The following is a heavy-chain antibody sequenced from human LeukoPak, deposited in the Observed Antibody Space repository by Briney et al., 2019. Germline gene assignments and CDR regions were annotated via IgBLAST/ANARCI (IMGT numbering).Heavy chain of an antibody. Sequence: SETLSLTCTVSGGSISSSSYYWGWIRQPPGKGLEWIGEIYHSGNTNYNPSLESRVTISVDTSKNQFSLKLSSVTAADTAVYYCARVQRGNYYMDVWGKGTTVTVSS. D-gene: IGHD3-10*01. V-gene: IGHV4-39*07. CDR1: GGSISSSSYY. CDR3: ARVQRGNYYMDV. CDR2: IYHSGNT. J-gene: IGHJ6*03.